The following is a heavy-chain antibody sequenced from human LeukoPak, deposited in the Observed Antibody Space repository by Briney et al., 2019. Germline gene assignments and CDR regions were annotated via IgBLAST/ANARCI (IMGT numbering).Heavy chain of an antibody. V-gene: IGHV5-51*01. CDR3: ARLEGRYYYYMDV. CDR1: GYSFTSYW. D-gene: IGHD3-3*01. CDR2: IYPGDSDT. Sequence: GESLKISCKGSGYSFTSYWIGWVRQMPGKGLEWMGIIYPGDSDTRYSPSFQDQVTISAHKSISTAYLQWSSLTASDTAMYYCARLEGRYYYYMDVWGKGTTVTVSS. J-gene: IGHJ6*03.